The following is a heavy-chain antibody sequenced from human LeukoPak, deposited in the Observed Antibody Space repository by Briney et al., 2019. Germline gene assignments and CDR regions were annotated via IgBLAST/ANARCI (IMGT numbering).Heavy chain of an antibody. D-gene: IGHD2-21*02. CDR3: AKNRGDHDPEYFQN. V-gene: IGHV1-8*01. Sequence: ASVKVSCKASGYTFTSYDINWVRQATGQGLEWMGWMNPNSGNTGYAQKFQGRVTMTRNTSISTAYMELSSLRSEDTAVYYCAKNRGDHDPEYFQNWGQGTLVIVSS. J-gene: IGHJ1*01. CDR1: GYTFTSYD. CDR2: MNPNSGNT.